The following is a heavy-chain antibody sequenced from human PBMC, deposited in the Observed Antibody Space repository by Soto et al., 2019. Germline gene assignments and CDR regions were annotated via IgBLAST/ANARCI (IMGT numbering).Heavy chain of an antibody. D-gene: IGHD5-18*01. CDR2: IYYREST. CDR3: ARESSGYSYGFDY. J-gene: IGHJ4*02. Sequence: SETLSLTCTVAGGSISSYYWGWIRQPQRKGMEWIGYIYYRESTNYNPSLKSRVTISVDTSKIQFSLKLSSVTAADTAVYYCARESSGYSYGFDYWGQGTLVTVSS. CDR1: GGSISSYY. V-gene: IGHV4-59*01.